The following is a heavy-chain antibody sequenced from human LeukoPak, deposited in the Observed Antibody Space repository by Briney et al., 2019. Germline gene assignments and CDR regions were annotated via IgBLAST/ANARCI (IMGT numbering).Heavy chain of an antibody. CDR3: ASGYCSSTSCYAGFDY. V-gene: IGHV1-2*02. D-gene: IGHD2-2*01. Sequence: ASVTVSCKTSGYLVSDYYMHWVRQAPGQGLEWMGWLRGDTGGTNSAQKFQGRVTMTRDTSISTAYMQLSRLRYDDTAIYYCASGYCSSTSCYAGFDYWGQGTLVTVSS. CDR1: GYLVSDYY. CDR2: LRGDTGGT. J-gene: IGHJ4*02.